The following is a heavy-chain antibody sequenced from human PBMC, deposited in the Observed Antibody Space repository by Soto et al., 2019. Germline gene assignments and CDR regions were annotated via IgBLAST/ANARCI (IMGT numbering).Heavy chain of an antibody. CDR1: GFTFSSYA. Sequence: QVQLVESGGGVVQPGRSLRLSCAASGFTFSSYAMHWVRQAPGKGLEWVAVISYDGSNKYYADSVKGRFTISRDNSKNTLYLQMNSLRAEDTAVYYCARDRGSWELLFDCWGQGTLVTVSS. V-gene: IGHV3-30-3*01. CDR3: ARDRGSWELLFDC. D-gene: IGHD1-26*01. CDR2: ISYDGSNK. J-gene: IGHJ4*02.